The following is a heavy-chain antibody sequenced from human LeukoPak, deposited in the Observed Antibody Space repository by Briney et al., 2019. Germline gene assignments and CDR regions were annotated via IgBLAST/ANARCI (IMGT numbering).Heavy chain of an antibody. CDR1: GLSFGDYT. CDR3: AREIGYSSGWHDKSDY. D-gene: IGHD6-19*01. CDR2: IKQDGSEK. V-gene: IGHV3-7*01. Sequence: PGGSLRLSCEASGLSFGDYTMHWVRQAPGKGLEWVANIKQDGSEKYYVDSVKGRFTISRDNAKNSLYLQMNSLRAEDTAVYYCAREIGYSSGWHDKSDYWGQGTLVTVSS. J-gene: IGHJ4*02.